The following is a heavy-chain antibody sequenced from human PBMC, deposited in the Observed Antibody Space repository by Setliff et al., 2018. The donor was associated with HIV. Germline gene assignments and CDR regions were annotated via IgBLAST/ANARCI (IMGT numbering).Heavy chain of an antibody. Sequence: PSETLSLTCTVSGGSISSYYWSWIRQPPGKGLEWIGYIYYSGSTYQNPSLKSRVTISVDTSKNQFSLKLNSVTAADTAVYYGARSSSSSPFFFDYWGQGSLVTVSS. CDR2: IYYSGST. J-gene: IGHJ4*02. CDR1: GGSISSYY. CDR3: ARSSSSSPFFFDY. V-gene: IGHV4-59*12. D-gene: IGHD6-6*01.